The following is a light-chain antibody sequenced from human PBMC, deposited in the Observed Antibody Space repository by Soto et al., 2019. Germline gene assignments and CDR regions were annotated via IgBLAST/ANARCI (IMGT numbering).Light chain of an antibody. V-gene: IGLV2-14*01. Sequence: QSSLTHPASVSGSPGQSITISCTGTSSDVGDYNYVSWYQHHPGKAPKLMIHEVSDRPSGISNRFSGSKSGNTASLTISGLQAEDEADYYCSSYRSDTTYVFGTGTKVT. CDR1: SSDVGDYNY. J-gene: IGLJ1*01. CDR2: EVS. CDR3: SSYRSDTTYV.